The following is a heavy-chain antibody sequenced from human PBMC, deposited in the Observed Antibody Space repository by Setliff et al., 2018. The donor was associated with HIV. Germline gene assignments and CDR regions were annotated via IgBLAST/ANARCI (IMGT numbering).Heavy chain of an antibody. CDR2: IKGDGSEQ. V-gene: IGHV3-7*03. Sequence: GVSLRLSCSASGFTFSSSCMSWVRQAPGKGLEWVANIKGDGSEQYYVSSLKGRSTISRDNFKNSLYLQMTSLRVEDTAVYYCARDPYNTVTVNFGAFDIWGQGTMVTVSS. J-gene: IGHJ3*02. CDR1: GFTFSSSC. CDR3: ARDPYNTVTVNFGAFDI. D-gene: IGHD3-9*01.